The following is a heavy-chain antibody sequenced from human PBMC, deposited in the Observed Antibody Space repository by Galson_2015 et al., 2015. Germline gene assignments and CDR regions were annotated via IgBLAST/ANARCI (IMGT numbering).Heavy chain of an antibody. CDR3: ASRYCSGGSCYSSDY. CDR1: GFTLSTYS. V-gene: IGHV3-21*01. CDR2: ISGSSTYI. J-gene: IGHJ4*02. Sequence: SLRLSCAASGFTLSTYSMNWVRQAPGKGLEWVSSISGSSTYIYYADSVKGRFTISRDNAKNSLYLQMNSMRAEDTAVYYCASRYCSGGSCYSSDYWGQGTLVTVFS. D-gene: IGHD2-15*01.